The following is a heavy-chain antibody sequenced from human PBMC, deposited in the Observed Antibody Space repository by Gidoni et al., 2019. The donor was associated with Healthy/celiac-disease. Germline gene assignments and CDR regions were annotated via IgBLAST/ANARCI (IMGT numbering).Heavy chain of an antibody. Sequence: EVQLVESGGGLIQPGGSLSLSCAASGFTVSSNYMSWVRQAPGKGLEWVSVIYSGGSTYYADSGKGRFNSHRDNSKNTLYLQMNSLGAEDTAVYYCGRGMGGELLGEDAFDIWGQGTMVTVSS. CDR1: GFTVSSNY. J-gene: IGHJ3*02. CDR3: GRGMGGELLGEDAFDI. D-gene: IGHD1-26*01. CDR2: IYSGGST. V-gene: IGHV3-53*01.